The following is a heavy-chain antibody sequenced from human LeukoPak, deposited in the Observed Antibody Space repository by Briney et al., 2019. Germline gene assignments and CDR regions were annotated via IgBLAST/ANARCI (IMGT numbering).Heavy chain of an antibody. CDR2: ISSSSTTM. CDR1: GGSISSGSYS. V-gene: IGHV3-11*04. CDR3: AMSFDY. Sequence: LSLTCAVSGGSISSGSYSWSWIRQPPGKGLEWVSSISSSSTTMSYADSVKGRFTISRDDAKNSLYLQMSSLRAEDTAVYYCAMSFDYWGQGTLVTVSS. J-gene: IGHJ4*02.